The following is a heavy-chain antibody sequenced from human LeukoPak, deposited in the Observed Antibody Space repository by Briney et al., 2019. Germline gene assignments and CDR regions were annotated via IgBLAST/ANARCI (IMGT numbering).Heavy chain of an antibody. J-gene: IGHJ4*02. CDR1: GFTFTSSA. Sequence: GASVKVSCKASGFTFTSSAMQWVRQARGQRLEWIGWIVVGSGNTNYAQKFQERVTITRDMSTSTAYMELSSLRSEETAVYYCAAHHGGGYNISDYWGQGTLVTVSS. V-gene: IGHV1-58*02. CDR3: AAHHGGGYNISDY. D-gene: IGHD5-24*01. CDR2: IVVGSGNT.